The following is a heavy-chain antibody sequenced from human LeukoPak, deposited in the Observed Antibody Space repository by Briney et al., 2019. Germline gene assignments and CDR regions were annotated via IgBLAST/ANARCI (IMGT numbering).Heavy chain of an antibody. V-gene: IGHV3-30*04. J-gene: IGHJ6*04. D-gene: IGHD3-10*01. CDR2: ISYDGSNK. Sequence: GRSLRLSCAASGFTFRSYAMHWVRQAPGKGLEWVADISYDGSNKYYADSVRGRFTISRDNSKNTLYLQMNSLGAEDTAVYYCTKDLYGSGSKSCGMDVWGKGTMVTVSS. CDR1: GFTFRSYA. CDR3: TKDLYGSGSKSCGMDV.